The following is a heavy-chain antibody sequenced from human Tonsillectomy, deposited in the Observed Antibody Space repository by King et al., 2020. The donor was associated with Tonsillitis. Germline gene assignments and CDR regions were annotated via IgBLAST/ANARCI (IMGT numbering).Heavy chain of an antibody. Sequence: VQLVESGGGLVQPGGSLRLSCAASGFTFSSYAMSWVRQAPGKGLEWVSAISGSGCSTYYADSVKGRFTISRDNSKNTLYLQMNSLRAEDTAVYYCAKDGSSIAAAGTIRFDYWGQGTLVTVSS. D-gene: IGHD6-13*01. CDR2: ISGSGCST. CDR1: GFTFSSYA. J-gene: IGHJ4*02. CDR3: AKDGSSIAAAGTIRFDY. V-gene: IGHV3-23*04.